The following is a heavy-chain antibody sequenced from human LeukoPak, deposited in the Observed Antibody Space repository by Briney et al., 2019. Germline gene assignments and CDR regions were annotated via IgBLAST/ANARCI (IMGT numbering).Heavy chain of an antibody. CDR2: IWYDGSNK. V-gene: IGHV3-33*01. CDR3: ASDSGYSSSWYNY. J-gene: IGHJ4*02. D-gene: IGHD6-13*01. CDR1: GFTFSSYG. Sequence: PGRSLRLSCAASGFTFSSYGMHWVRQAPGKGLEWVAVIWYDGSNKYYADSVKGRFTISRDNSKNTLYLQMNSLRAEDTAVYYCASDSGYSSSWYNYWGQGTLVTVSS.